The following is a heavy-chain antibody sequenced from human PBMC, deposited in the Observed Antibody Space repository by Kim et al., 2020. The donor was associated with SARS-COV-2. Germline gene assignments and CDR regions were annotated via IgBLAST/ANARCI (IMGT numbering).Heavy chain of an antibody. CDR3: AKYEGHGSGTYTY. Sequence: GGSLRLSCAASGITFDSYAMSWVRQAPGKGLEWVASLINDGHTKYTDSVKSRFSISSDNSRTTLYLQMNSLRSDDTAVYYCAKYEGHGSGTYTYWCQGTLVVVSS. J-gene: IGHJ4*02. V-gene: IGHV3-23*01. CDR2: LINDGHT. D-gene: IGHD3-10*01. CDR1: GITFDSYA.